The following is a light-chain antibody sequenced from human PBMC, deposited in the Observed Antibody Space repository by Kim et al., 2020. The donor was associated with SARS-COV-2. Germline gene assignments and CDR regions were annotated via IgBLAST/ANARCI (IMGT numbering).Light chain of an antibody. CDR1: SSNIGSNY. CDR3: AAWDDSLSKV. Sequence: PGQRVTIYCSGSSSNIGSNYVYWYQQLPGTAPKLLIYRNNQRPSGVPDRFSGSKSGTSASLAISGLRSEDEADYYCAAWDDSLSKVFGGGTKVNVL. V-gene: IGLV1-47*01. CDR2: RNN. J-gene: IGLJ3*02.